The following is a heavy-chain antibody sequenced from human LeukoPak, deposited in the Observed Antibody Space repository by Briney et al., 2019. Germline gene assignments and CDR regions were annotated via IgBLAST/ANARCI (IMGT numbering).Heavy chain of an antibody. CDR3: ARHSRGYGSFDY. CDR2: IYHTGSP. Sequence: SETLSLTCAVSGGSISSSNWWSWVRQPPGKGLEWIGEIYHTGSPNYNPSLKSRVTISVDTSKNQISLDLSSVTAADTAVYYCARHSRGYGSFDYWGQGTLVTVSS. D-gene: IGHD5-12*01. J-gene: IGHJ4*02. V-gene: IGHV4-4*02. CDR1: GGSISSSNW.